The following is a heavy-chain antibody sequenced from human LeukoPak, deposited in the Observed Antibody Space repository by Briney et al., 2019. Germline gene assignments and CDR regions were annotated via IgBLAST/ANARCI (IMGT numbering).Heavy chain of an antibody. CDR3: ARGRGYCSSTSCYDLDY. CDR2: INHSGST. Sequence: PSETLSLTCAVYGGSFSGYYWSWIRLPPGKGLEWIGEINHSGSTNYNPSLKSRVTISVDTSKNQFSLKLSSVTAADTAVYYCARGRGYCSSTSCYDLDYWGQGTLVTVSS. V-gene: IGHV4-34*01. CDR1: GGSFSGYY. D-gene: IGHD2-2*01. J-gene: IGHJ4*02.